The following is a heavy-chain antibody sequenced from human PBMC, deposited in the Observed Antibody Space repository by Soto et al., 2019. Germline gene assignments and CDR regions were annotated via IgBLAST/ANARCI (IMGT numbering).Heavy chain of an antibody. CDR3: AKGYCSGGSCRRASDY. D-gene: IGHD2-15*01. Sequence: PGGSLSLSCAASGFTFSSYAMSWVRQAPGKGLEWVSVISGSGGSTYYADSVKGRFTISRDNSRNTLDLQMNSLRAEDTAVYYCAKGYCSGGSCRRASDYWGQGTLVTVSS. CDR1: GFTFSSYA. CDR2: ISGSGGST. V-gene: IGHV3-23*01. J-gene: IGHJ4*02.